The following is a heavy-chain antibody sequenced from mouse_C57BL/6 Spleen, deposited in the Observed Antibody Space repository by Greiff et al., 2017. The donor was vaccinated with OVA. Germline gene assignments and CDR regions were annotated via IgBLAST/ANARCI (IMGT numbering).Heavy chain of an antibody. CDR2: INPNNGGT. J-gene: IGHJ2*01. CDR1: GYTFTDYN. CDR3: ARGSYDEFYYFDY. V-gene: IGHV1-18*01. D-gene: IGHD2-12*01. Sequence: VQLQQSGPELVKPGASVKIPCKASGYTFTDYNMDWVKQSHGKSLEWIGDINPNNGGTIYNQKFKGKATLTVDKSSSTAYMKLRSLTTEDTAVYYCARGSYDEFYYFDYWGQGTTLTVSS.